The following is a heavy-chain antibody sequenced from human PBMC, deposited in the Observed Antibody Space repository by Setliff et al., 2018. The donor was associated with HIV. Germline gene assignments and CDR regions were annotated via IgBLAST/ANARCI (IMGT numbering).Heavy chain of an antibody. D-gene: IGHD3-10*01. CDR1: GSSMRNYY. CDR3: ARGLYGSGSFFFDS. V-gene: IGHV4-4*07. Sequence: SETLSLTCNVSGSSMRNYYWSWIRQPAGKGLEWVGRMFVGESPNYNPSLKSRLSISVDTSKRQFSLKLTSVTAADTAVYYCARGLYGSGSFFFDSWGRGTLVTVSS. CDR2: MFVGESP. J-gene: IGHJ4*02.